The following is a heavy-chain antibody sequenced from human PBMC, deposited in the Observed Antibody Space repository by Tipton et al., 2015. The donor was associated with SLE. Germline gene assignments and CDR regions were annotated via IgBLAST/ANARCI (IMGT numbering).Heavy chain of an antibody. Sequence: GSLRLSCAASGFTFSSYSMNWVRQAPGKGLEWVSSISSSSSYIYYADSVKGRFTISRDNAKNSLYLQMNSLRAEDTAVYYCARDPLWVMVYAAAFDIWGQGTMVTVSS. CDR3: ARDPLWVMVYAAAFDI. V-gene: IGHV3-21*03. J-gene: IGHJ3*02. D-gene: IGHD2-8*01. CDR2: ISSSSSYI. CDR1: GFTFSSYS.